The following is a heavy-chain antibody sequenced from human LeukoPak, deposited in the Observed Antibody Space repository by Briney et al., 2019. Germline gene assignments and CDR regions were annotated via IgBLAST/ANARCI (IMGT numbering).Heavy chain of an antibody. V-gene: IGHV3-64*04. J-gene: IGHJ4*02. D-gene: IGHD3-16*01. CDR3: AKDWDYFDC. CDR1: GFTFSSYA. Sequence: GGSLRLSCSASGFTFSSYAMHWVRQAPGKGLEYVSAISSNGGSTYYADSVKGRFTISRDNSKNTLSLQMNSLRAEDSALYYCAKDWDYFDCWGQGALVTVSS. CDR2: ISSNGGST.